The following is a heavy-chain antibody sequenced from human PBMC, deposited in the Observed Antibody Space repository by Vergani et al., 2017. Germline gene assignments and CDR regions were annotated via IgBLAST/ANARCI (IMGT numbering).Heavy chain of an antibody. V-gene: IGHV3-74*03. CDR2: VKSDGNSA. CDR3: ARARCGGACFMSNWLDT. J-gene: IGHJ5*02. CDR1: GFTVTNYA. D-gene: IGHD2-21*02. Sequence: EVQLLESGGGLVHPGESLRLSCVMSGFTVTNYAIFWVRQTPGTGLEWVSRVKSDGNSAMYADSVKGRFTISRDNSKNTLYLEMKSLRVEDTAVYYCARARCGGACFMSNWLDTWGQGTLVSVSS.